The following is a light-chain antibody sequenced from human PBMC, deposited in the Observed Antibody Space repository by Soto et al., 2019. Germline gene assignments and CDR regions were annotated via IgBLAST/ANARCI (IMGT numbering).Light chain of an antibody. CDR2: EVT. Sequence: QSALTQPASVSGSPGQSITISCTGTSNDVGVYNYVSWYQHHPGKAPKLMIYEVTNRPSGISDRFSGSKSGNTASLTISGLQAEDEADYYCSTYTSTSTLIVFGTGTKLTGL. J-gene: IGLJ1*01. CDR1: SNDVGVYNY. CDR3: STYTSTSTLIV. V-gene: IGLV2-14*01.